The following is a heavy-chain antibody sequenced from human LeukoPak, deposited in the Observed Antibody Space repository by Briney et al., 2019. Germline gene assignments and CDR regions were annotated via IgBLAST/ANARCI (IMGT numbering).Heavy chain of an antibody. CDR3: ARGVSSGWYYFDF. V-gene: IGHV3-66*01. CDR1: GFTFSSYS. Sequence: GGSLRLSCAASGFTFSSYSMSWVRQAPGKGLEWVSVIYSGGTTYYADSVKGRFTISRDSSKNTLYLQMNTLRVEDTAVYYCARGVSSGWYYFDFWGQGTLVTVS. CDR2: IYSGGTT. J-gene: IGHJ4*02. D-gene: IGHD6-19*01.